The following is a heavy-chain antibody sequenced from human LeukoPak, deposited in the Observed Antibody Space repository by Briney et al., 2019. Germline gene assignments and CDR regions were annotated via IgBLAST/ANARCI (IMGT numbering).Heavy chain of an antibody. Sequence: QPGGSLRLSCAASGFTFSSYGMHWVRQAPGKGLEWVAVISYDGSTTYYADSVKGRFTISRDNSKNTLYLQMNSLRAEDTAVYYCAKAWAAAGTFASWGQGTLVTVSS. CDR3: AKAWAAAGTFAS. D-gene: IGHD6-13*01. CDR2: ISYDGSTT. CDR1: GFTFSSYG. J-gene: IGHJ4*02. V-gene: IGHV3-30*18.